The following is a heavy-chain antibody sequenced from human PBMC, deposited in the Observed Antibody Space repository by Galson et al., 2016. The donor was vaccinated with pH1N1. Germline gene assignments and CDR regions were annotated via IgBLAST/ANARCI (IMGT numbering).Heavy chain of an antibody. V-gene: IGHV4-61*09. CDR2: IYTSGST. Sequence: LSLTCTVSGGSISSGSYYWSWIRQPAGKGLEWIGYIYTSGSTNYNPSLKSRVTISVDTSKNQFSLKLSSVTAADTAVYSCARGLAVAGTFYFDPWGQGTLVTVSS. D-gene: IGHD6-19*01. J-gene: IGHJ4*02. CDR3: ARGLAVAGTFYFDP. CDR1: GGSISSGSYY.